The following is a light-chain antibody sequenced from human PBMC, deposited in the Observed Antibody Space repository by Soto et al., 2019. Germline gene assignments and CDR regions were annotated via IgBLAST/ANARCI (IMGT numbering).Light chain of an antibody. CDR3: QQYNSYPYT. V-gene: IGKV1-33*01. CDR1: RDIDNY. Sequence: DIQMTQSPSSLSASVGDRVTITCQASRDIDNYLNWYQQKPGKAPNLLIYDASNLETGVPLRFSGSRSGTHFTLTISSLQPDDFATYYCQQYNSYPYTFGQGTKLEIK. J-gene: IGKJ2*01. CDR2: DAS.